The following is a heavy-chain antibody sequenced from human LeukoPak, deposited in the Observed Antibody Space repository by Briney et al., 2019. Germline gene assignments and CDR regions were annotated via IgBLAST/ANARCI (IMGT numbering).Heavy chain of an antibody. D-gene: IGHD6-6*01. Sequence: SETLSLTCIVSGYSISSGYYWGWIRQPPGKGLEWIGSIYHSGSTYYNPSLKSRVTISVDTSKNQFSLELNSVTAADTAVYYCAQSSSPYYYYYMDVWGKGTTVTVSS. CDR2: IYHSGST. CDR3: AQSSSPYYYYYMDV. CDR1: GYSISSGYY. V-gene: IGHV4-38-2*02. J-gene: IGHJ6*03.